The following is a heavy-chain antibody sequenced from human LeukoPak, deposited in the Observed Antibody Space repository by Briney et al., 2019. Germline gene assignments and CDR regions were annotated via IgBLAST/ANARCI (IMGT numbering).Heavy chain of an antibody. D-gene: IGHD3-22*01. Sequence: ASVKVSCKASGYTFTSYGISWVRQAPGKGLEWMGGFDPEDGETIYAQKFQGRVTMTEDTSTDTAYMELSSLRSEDTAVYYCATRPSRGYYYDSSVGPYFDYWGQGTLVTVSS. CDR2: FDPEDGET. CDR1: GYTFTSYG. J-gene: IGHJ4*02. CDR3: ATRPSRGYYYDSSVGPYFDY. V-gene: IGHV1-24*01.